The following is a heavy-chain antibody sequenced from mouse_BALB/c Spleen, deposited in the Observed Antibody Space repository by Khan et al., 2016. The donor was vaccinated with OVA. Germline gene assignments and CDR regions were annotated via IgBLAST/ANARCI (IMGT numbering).Heavy chain of an antibody. CDR2: IDPSTGYT. V-gene: IGHV1-7*01. CDR1: GYTFTTYW. J-gene: IGHJ3*01. Sequence: QVQLKQSGAELAKPGASVEMSCKASGYTFTTYWMHWVQQRPGQGLEWIGYIDPSTGYTEYNQKFKDKATLTADKSSSTAYMQLSSLTSEDSAVYYCTRSGLCCIFAYWGQGTLVTVSA. CDR3: TRSGLCCIFAY. D-gene: IGHD1-1*02.